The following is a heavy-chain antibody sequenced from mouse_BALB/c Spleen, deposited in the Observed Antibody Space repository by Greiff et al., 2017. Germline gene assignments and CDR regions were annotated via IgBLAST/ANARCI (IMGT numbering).Heavy chain of an antibody. D-gene: IGHD2-1*01. J-gene: IGHJ4*01. Sequence: QVQLQQSGAELAKPGASVKMSCKASGYTFTSYWMHWVKQRPGQGLEWIGYINPSTGYTEYNQKFKDKATLTADKSSSTAYMQLSSLTSEDSAVYYCANGNYVTDAMDYWGQGTSVTVSS. CDR2: INPSTGYT. CDR1: GYTFTSYW. V-gene: IGHV1-7*01. CDR3: ANGNYVTDAMDY.